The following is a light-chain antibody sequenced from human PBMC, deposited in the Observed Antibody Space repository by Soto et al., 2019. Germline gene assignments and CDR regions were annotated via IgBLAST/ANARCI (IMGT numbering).Light chain of an antibody. CDR3: RPYNNWPLT. Sequence: VMTQSPATLSVSPGEGVTLSCRANQDIGDTFAWYQHKPGQTPRLLIYDTSTRATDVPARYSGSRSGPEFTLPINSLQSEEFAIYYCRPYNNWPLTFGGGTKVDSK. V-gene: IGKV3-15*01. J-gene: IGKJ4*02. CDR1: QDIGDT. CDR2: DTS.